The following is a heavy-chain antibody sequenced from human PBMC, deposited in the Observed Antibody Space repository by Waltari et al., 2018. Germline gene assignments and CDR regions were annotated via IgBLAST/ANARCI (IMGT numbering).Heavy chain of an antibody. Sequence: QVQLVESGGGVVQPGGSLRLSCAASGFTFSAYGMHWVRQAPGKGLDWVAFIRSDGNNKYYADSVQGRFTISRDNSKNTLYLQTNSLRAEDTAVYYCAKDLVTVPGASLTKPDFWGQGTLVTVSS. CDR2: IRSDGNNK. V-gene: IGHV3-30*02. CDR3: AKDLVTVPGASLTKPDF. CDR1: GFTFSAYG. J-gene: IGHJ4*02. D-gene: IGHD1-26*01.